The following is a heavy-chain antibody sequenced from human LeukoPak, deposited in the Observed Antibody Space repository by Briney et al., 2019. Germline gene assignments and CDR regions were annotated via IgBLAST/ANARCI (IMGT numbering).Heavy chain of an antibody. CDR1: GGSISSYY. CDR3: ARFYYYGMDV. J-gene: IGHJ6*02. CDR2: IYYSGST. V-gene: IGHV4-59*01. Sequence: SETLSLTCSVSGGSISSYYWIWIRQPPGKGLEWIGYIYYSGSTNYNPSLKSRVTISVDTSKNQLSLKLSSVTAADTAVYYCARFYYYGMDVWGQGTTVTVSS.